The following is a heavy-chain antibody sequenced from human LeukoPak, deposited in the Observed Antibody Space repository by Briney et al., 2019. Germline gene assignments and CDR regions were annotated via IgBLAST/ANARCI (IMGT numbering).Heavy chain of an antibody. CDR1: GFTFGDYA. CDR3: ARDEQPKGSDAFDI. V-gene: IGHV3-49*04. D-gene: IGHD3-10*01. J-gene: IGHJ3*02. CDR2: IRSKAYGGTT. Sequence: RSLRLSCTASGFTFGDYAMSWVRQAPGKGLEWVGFIRSKAYGGTTEYAASVKGRFTISRDDSKSIAYLQMNGLKTEDTAVYYCARDEQPKGSDAFDIWGQGTMVTVSS.